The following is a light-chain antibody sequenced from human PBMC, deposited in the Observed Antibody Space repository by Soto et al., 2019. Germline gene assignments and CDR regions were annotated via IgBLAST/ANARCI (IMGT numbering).Light chain of an antibody. CDR3: QQRSTWPDT. J-gene: IGKJ2*01. V-gene: IGKV3-11*01. CDR2: DAS. Sequence: ETVLTQSPATLSLSPGERATLSCRASQSVGSYLVWYQQKPGQAPRLLIYDASNRATGIPARFSGSGSGTDFTLTISSLEPEDFAVYYCQQRSTWPDTFGQGTKLESK. CDR1: QSVGSY.